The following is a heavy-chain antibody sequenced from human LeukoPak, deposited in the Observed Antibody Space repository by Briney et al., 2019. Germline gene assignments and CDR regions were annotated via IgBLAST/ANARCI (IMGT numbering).Heavy chain of an antibody. V-gene: IGHV3-30*03. J-gene: IGHJ3*02. CDR2: ISYDGSDK. CDR3: AREVRAYGAFDI. CDR1: GFTFSAYG. Sequence: GRSLRLSCAASGFTFSAYGMHWVRQAPGKGLDWVAVISYDGSDKYYAASVKGRFTISRDNSKNTLFLQMNSLRAEDTAVYYCAREVRAYGAFDIWGQGTVVTVSS. D-gene: IGHD2-8*01.